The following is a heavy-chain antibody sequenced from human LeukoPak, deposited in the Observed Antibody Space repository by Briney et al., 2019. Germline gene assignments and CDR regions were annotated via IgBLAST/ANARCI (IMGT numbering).Heavy chain of an antibody. CDR1: GFTFDDYA. CDR3: AKGYSSSWPRRDAFDI. Sequence: PGGSLRLSCAASGFTFDDYAMHWVRQAPGKGREWVSGISWNSGSIGYADSVKGRFTISRDNAKNSLYLQMNSLRAEDTALYYCAKGYSSSWPRRDAFDIWGQGTMVTVSS. V-gene: IGHV3-9*01. J-gene: IGHJ3*02. CDR2: ISWNSGSI. D-gene: IGHD6-13*01.